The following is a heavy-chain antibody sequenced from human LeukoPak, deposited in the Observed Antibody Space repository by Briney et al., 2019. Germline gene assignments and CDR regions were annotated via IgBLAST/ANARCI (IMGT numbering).Heavy chain of an antibody. CDR2: IYTSGST. CDR1: GGSYSGYY. D-gene: IGHD6-13*01. Sequence: SETLSLTCAVYGGSYSGYYWSWIRQPAGKGLEWIGRIYTSGSTNYNPSLKSRVTMSVDTSKNQFSLKLNSVTAADTAVYYCARDKGQYSSSWPWFDPWGQGTLVTVSS. V-gene: IGHV4-4*07. J-gene: IGHJ5*02. CDR3: ARDKGQYSSSWPWFDP.